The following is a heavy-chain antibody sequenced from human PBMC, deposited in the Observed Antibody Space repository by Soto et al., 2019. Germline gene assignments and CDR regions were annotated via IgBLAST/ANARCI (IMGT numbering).Heavy chain of an antibody. Sequence: EVQLLESGGGLVQPGRSLRLSCAASGFTFSSYAMSWVRQAPGKGLEWVSAISGSGGTTYYAASVKGRFTISRDNSKNTLFLQMNSLRAEDTAVYYCAKFFVGTGGSSGWPWTFHYWGHGTLVPVSS. D-gene: IGHD6-25*01. CDR2: ISGSGGTT. CDR3: AKFFVGTGGSSGWPWTFHY. CDR1: GFTFSSYA. J-gene: IGHJ4*01. V-gene: IGHV3-23*01.